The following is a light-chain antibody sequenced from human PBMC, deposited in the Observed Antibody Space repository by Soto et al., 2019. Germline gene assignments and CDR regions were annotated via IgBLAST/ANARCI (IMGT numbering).Light chain of an antibody. V-gene: IGKV1-12*01. Sequence: DIQMTQSPSSVSASVGDRVTITCRASQGINKWLAWYQQKPEKAPKLLISAASSLRSGVPSRFSGSGSGTDFILTISSLQPEDFATYYCQQANSFPLTLGPGTKVDIK. CDR1: QGINKW. J-gene: IGKJ3*01. CDR3: QQANSFPLT. CDR2: AAS.